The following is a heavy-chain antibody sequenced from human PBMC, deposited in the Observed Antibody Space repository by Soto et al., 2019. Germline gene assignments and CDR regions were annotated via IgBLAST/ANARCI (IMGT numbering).Heavy chain of an antibody. CDR3: ASRPSDRNYYGVFDY. V-gene: IGHV3-7*03. D-gene: IGHD3-3*01. CDR1: GFTVSSHW. CDR2: IKQDGSEE. Sequence: GGSLRLACTASGFTVSSHWMTWVRQAQGKALEWVANIKQDGSEEYYVDSVKGRFTISRDNAKNSLFLQMNSLRAEDTAVYYCASRPSDRNYYGVFDYWGQGTLVTVSS. J-gene: IGHJ4*02.